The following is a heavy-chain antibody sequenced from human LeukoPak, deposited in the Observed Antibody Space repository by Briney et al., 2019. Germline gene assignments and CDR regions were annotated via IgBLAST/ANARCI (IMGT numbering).Heavy chain of an antibody. CDR2: IYPGDSHI. V-gene: IGHV5-51*01. D-gene: IGHD6-13*01. J-gene: IGHJ4*02. CDR1: GYSFTSYW. CDR3: ARQTYSSNWGLGY. Sequence: GESLKISCQGSGYSFTSYWIGWVRQMPGKGLVWMGIIYPGDSHITYSPSFQGQVTISADKSISTAYLQWSSLKASDTAMYFCARQTYSSNWGLGYWGQGTLVTVSS.